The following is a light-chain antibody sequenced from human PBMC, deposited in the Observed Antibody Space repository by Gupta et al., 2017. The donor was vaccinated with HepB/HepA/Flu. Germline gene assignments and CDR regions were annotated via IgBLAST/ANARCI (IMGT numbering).Light chain of an antibody. CDR1: QSLLDRPNKKNF. V-gene: IGKV4-1*01. Sequence: DIVLTQCPDSLAVSLGERATINCKSSQSLLDRPNKKNFLAWYQQKPGQPPKLLIHWASTRESGVPDRFSGSGSVTDFTLTISSLQAEDVAVYFCQQYHVSPWTFGQGTKVEIK. J-gene: IGKJ1*01. CDR2: WAS. CDR3: QQYHVSPWT.